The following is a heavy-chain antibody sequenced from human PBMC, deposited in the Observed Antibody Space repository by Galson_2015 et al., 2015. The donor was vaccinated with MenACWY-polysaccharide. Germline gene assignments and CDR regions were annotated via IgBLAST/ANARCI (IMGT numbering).Heavy chain of an antibody. CDR3: ARGHYGWDV. CDR2: ISKSGDSI. Sequence: SLRLSCAASGFSLGAWYMSWLRQAPGTGLEWLSYISKSGDSIYYGDSVKGRFAISRDNAKNSLYLQLNSLEVEDTAIYYCARGHYGWDVGGQGTTVTVSS. J-gene: IGHJ6*02. V-gene: IGHV3-11*01. CDR1: GFSLGAWY.